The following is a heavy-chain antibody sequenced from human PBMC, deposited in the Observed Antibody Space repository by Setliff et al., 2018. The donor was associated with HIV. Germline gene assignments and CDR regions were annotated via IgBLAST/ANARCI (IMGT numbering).Heavy chain of an antibody. CDR2: INHSGST. V-gene: IGHV4-34*01. D-gene: IGHD5-12*01. CDR1: VESFSGFY. Sequence: PSETLSLTCAVYVESFSGFYWSWIRQPPGKGLEWIGEINHSGSTNYNPSLKSRVTISVDTCKNQFSLKLSFVTAADTAMYYCARAIYSGYYYREFDYWGQGTLVTVS. J-gene: IGHJ4*02. CDR3: ARAIYSGYYYREFDY.